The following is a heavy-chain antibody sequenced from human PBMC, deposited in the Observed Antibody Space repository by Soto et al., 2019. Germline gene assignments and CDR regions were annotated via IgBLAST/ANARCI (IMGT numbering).Heavy chain of an antibody. CDR1: GYTFTSYD. Sequence: VKDSCKPYGYTFTSYDINCVLHATGQGIEWMGWMNPNSGNTGYAQKFQGRVTMTRNTSISTAYMELSSLRSEDTAVYYCARGPSDYGMDVWGQGTTVTVSS. CDR3: ARGPSDYGMDV. J-gene: IGHJ6*02. V-gene: IGHV1-8*01. CDR2: MNPNSGNT.